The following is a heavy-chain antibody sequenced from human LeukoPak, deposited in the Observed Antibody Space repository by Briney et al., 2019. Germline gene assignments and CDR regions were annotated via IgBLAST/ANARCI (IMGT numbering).Heavy chain of an antibody. CDR2: IYTSGST. CDR1: GGSISSGSYY. CDR3: ARDPVGLIVPTENGDY. D-gene: IGHD3-22*01. V-gene: IGHV4-61*02. J-gene: IGHJ4*02. Sequence: SETLSLTCTVSGGSISSGSYYWSWIRQPAGKGLEWIGRIYTSGSTNYNPSLKSRVTISVDTSKNQFSLKLSSVTAADTAVYYCARDPVGLIVPTENGDYWGQGTLVTVSS.